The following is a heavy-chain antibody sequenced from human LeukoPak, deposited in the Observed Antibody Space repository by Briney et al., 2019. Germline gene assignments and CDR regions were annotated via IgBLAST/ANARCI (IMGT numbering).Heavy chain of an antibody. CDR1: GGTFSSYA. CDR3: AREVVGATHFDY. D-gene: IGHD1-26*01. V-gene: IGHV1-69*13. CDR2: IIPIFGTA. J-gene: IGHJ4*02. Sequence: GASVKVSCKASGGTFSSYAISWVRQAPGQGLEWMGGIIPIFGTANYAQKFQGRVTITADESTSSAYMELSSLRSEDTAVYYCAREVVGATHFDYWGQGTLVTVSS.